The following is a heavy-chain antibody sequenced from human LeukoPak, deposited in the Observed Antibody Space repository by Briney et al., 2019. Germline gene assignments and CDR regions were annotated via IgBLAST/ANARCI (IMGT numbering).Heavy chain of an antibody. V-gene: IGHV3-23*01. D-gene: IGHD2-8*01. CDR3: AKDGQPSTRSYLCTHGLCYQDY. CDR2: ISGGGDYT. J-gene: IGHJ4*02. Sequence: GGSLRLSCAASGITFTNAWMSWVRQAPGKGLEWVSSISGGGDYTFYADSVKGRFTISRDNSKNTLYLKLNSLRADDTAVYYCAKDGQPSTRSYLCTHGLCYQDYWGQGTLVTVSS. CDR1: GITFTNAW.